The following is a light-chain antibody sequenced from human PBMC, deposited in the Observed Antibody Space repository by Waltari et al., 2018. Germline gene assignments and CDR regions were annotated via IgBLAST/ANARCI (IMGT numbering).Light chain of an antibody. CDR1: SLRTSY. CDR2: GKN. CDR3: SSRDSSASHVL. Sequence: SSELTQDPAVSVALGQTVRITCQGVSLRTSYASWYQQKSGQAPILVLFGKNKRPPGFPDRFSGDNSETTTSLTITGAQAEDEADYYCSSRDSSASHVLFAGGTKLTVL. J-gene: IGLJ2*01. V-gene: IGLV3-19*01.